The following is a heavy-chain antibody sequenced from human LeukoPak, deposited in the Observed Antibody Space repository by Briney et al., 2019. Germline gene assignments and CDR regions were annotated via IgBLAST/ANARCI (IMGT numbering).Heavy chain of an antibody. CDR3: ARETIDTAMSNFDY. Sequence: GGSLRLSCAASGFTFSSYSMNWVRQAPGKGLEWVSYISSSSSTIYYADSVKGRFTISRDNAKNSLYLQMNSLRAEDTAVYYCARETIDTAMSNFDYWGQGTLVTVSS. V-gene: IGHV3-48*04. D-gene: IGHD5-18*01. CDR1: GFTFSSYS. CDR2: ISSSSSTI. J-gene: IGHJ4*02.